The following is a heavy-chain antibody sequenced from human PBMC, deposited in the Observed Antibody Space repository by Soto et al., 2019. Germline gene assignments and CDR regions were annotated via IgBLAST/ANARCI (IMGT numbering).Heavy chain of an antibody. CDR3: ARGDTYFDY. CDR2: IYYSGST. D-gene: IGHD5-18*01. CDR1: GGSISSYY. V-gene: IGHV4-59*01. Sequence: PSETLSLTCTVSGGSISSYYWSWIRHPPGKGLEWIGYIYYSGSTNYNPSLKSRVTISVDTSKNQFSLKLTSVTAADTAVYYCARGDTYFDYWGQGTLVTVSS. J-gene: IGHJ4*02.